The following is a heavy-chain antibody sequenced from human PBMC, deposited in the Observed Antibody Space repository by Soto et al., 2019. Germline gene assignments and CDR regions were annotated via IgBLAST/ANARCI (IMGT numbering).Heavy chain of an antibody. CDR3: ARENSYFDY. CDR2: ISAYNANA. V-gene: IGHV1-18*01. J-gene: IGHJ4*02. Sequence: QIQLLQSGAEVKKPGASVKVTCKASGYTFRNFGISWVRQAPGQGLEWMGWISAYNANANYAQKFQGRLTMTADTSTSTAYMDLRSLRSDDTAVYYCARENSYFDYWGQGALVTFSS. CDR1: GYTFRNFG.